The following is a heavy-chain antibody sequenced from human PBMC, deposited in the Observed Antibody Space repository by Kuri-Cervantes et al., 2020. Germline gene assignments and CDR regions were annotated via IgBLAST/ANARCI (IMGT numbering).Heavy chain of an antibody. CDR3: ARVRSGYYSHFGDYYFYMDV. J-gene: IGHJ6*03. CDR1: GYTFTGYY. D-gene: IGHD3-3*01. V-gene: IGHV1-2*04. Sequence: ASVKVSCKASGYTFTGYYMHWVRQAPGQGLEWMGWINPNSGGTNYAQKFQGWVTMTRDTSISTAYMELSRLRSDDTAVYFCARVRSGYYSHFGDYYFYMDVWGKGTAVTVSS. CDR2: INPNSGGT.